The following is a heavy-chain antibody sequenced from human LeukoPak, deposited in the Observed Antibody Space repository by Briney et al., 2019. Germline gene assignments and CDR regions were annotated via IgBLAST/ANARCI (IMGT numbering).Heavy chain of an antibody. CDR1: GGTFSSYA. D-gene: IGHD3-10*01. V-gene: IGHV1-69*04. J-gene: IGHJ5*02. CDR2: IIPILGIA. CDR3: ARATEGDYYGSGSPSRWFDP. Sequence: SVKVSCKASGGTFSSYAISWVRQAPGQGLEWMGRIIPILGIANYAQKFQGRVTITADKSTSTAYMELSSLRSEDTAVYYCARATEGDYYGSGSPSRWFDPWGQGTLVTVSS.